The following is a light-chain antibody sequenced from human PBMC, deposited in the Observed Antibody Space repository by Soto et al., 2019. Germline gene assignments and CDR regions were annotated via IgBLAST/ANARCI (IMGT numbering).Light chain of an antibody. CDR1: SGYSNYK. V-gene: IGLV9-49*01. Sequence: QLVLTQPPSASASLGDSVTLTCTLSSGYSNYKVDWYQQRPGKGPRFVMRVGAGGIVESKGDGIPDRFSVLGSGLNRYLTIKNIQEEDESDYHCGADHGSGSNSVFGGGTKLTVL. CDR3: GADHGSGSNSV. CDR2: VGAGGIVE. J-gene: IGLJ2*01.